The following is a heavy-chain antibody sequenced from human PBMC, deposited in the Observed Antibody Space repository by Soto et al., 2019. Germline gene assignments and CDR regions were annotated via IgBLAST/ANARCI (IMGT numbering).Heavy chain of an antibody. D-gene: IGHD2-21*02. CDR2: INHSGST. V-gene: IGHV4-34*01. J-gene: IGHJ4*02. CDR1: GGSFSGYY. Sequence: PSGTLSLTCAVYGGSFSGYYWSWIRQPPGKGLEWIGEINHSGSTNYNPSLKSRVTISVDTSKNQFSLKLSSVTAADTAVYYCARGGYGPLVTAIRSALWIDYWGQGTLVTVSS. CDR3: ARGGYGPLVTAIRSALWIDY.